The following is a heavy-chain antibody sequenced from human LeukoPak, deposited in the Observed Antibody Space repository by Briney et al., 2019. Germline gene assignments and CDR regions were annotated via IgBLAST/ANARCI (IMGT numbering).Heavy chain of an antibody. D-gene: IGHD2-2*01. CDR2: ISAYNGNT. V-gene: IGHV1-18*01. CDR3: ARGTVYCSSTSCYEMDV. Sequence: VASVKVSCKASGYTFTRYGISWVRQAPGQGLEWMGWISAYNGNTNYAQKLQGRVTMTTDTSTSTAYMELRSLRSDDTAVYYCARGTVYCSSTSCYEMDVWGKGTTVTVSS. CDR1: GYTFTRYG. J-gene: IGHJ6*04.